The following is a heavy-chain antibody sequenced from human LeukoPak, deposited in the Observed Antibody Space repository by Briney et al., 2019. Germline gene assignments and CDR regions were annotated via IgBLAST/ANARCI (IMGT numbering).Heavy chain of an antibody. CDR2: INQHGSEQ. Sequence: GGSLRLSCTASGFTFTEHWMSWVRQAPGKGLEWVANINQHGSEQFYVDSVEGRFTISRDNAKNSLYLQMNSLRVEDTAVYFCARIYLRHFDFWAQGTLVTVSS. J-gene: IGHJ4*02. D-gene: IGHD3-3*01. V-gene: IGHV3-7*01. CDR1: GFTFTEHW. CDR3: ARIYLRHFDF.